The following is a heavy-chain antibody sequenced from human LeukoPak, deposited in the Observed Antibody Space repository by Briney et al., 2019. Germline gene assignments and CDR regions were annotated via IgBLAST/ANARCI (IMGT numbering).Heavy chain of an antibody. CDR3: ARDGSGVMGATHDFDY. J-gene: IGHJ4*02. D-gene: IGHD1-26*01. Sequence: ASVKVSCKASGYTFTGYYMHWLRQAPGQGLEWMGWINPNSGGTNYAQKFQGRVTMTRDTSISTAYMELSGLRSDDTAVYYCARDGSGVMGATHDFDYWGQGALVTVSS. CDR1: GYTFTGYY. CDR2: INPNSGGT. V-gene: IGHV1-2*02.